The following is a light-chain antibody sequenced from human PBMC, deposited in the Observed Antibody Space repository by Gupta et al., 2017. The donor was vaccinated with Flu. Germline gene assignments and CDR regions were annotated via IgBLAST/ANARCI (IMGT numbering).Light chain of an antibody. Sequence: TQSPGTLSLSPGERATLSCRASQSVGSNYLAWYQQKPGQAPRLLIYGASSRATGIPDRFSGSGSGTDFTLTISRLEPEDFAVYYCQQDGSSPITFGGGTKVDIK. J-gene: IGKJ4*01. CDR2: GAS. V-gene: IGKV3-20*01. CDR1: QSVGSNY. CDR3: QQDGSSPIT.